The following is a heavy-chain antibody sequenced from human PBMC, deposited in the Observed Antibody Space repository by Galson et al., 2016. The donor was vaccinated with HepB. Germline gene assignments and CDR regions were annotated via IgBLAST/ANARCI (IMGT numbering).Heavy chain of an antibody. D-gene: IGHD3-3*01. J-gene: IGHJ4*01. Sequence: SETLSLTCTVSGGSISSYYWSWIRQPPGKGLEWIGYIHYRLSTNYDPSLTSRVTISVDTSKNQFSLKLTSVTAADAALYSCAGRYYDFGSGYYREYWGQGTLVIVSS. CDR1: GGSISSYY. CDR3: AGRYYDFGSGYYREY. CDR2: IHYRLST. V-gene: IGHV4-59*01.